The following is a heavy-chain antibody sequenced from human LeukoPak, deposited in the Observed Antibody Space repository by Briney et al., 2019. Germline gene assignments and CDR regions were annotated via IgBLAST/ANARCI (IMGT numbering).Heavy chain of an antibody. CDR1: GFTFDDYG. V-gene: IGHV3-20*01. Sequence: PGGSLRLSCAASGFTFDDYGMSWVRQAPGKGLEWVSGINWNGGSTGYADSVKGRFTISRDNAKNSLYLQMNSLRAEDTALYHCARDLYYGSGTHNRFDPWGQGTLVTVSS. CDR2: INWNGGST. J-gene: IGHJ5*02. D-gene: IGHD3-10*01. CDR3: ARDLYYGSGTHNRFDP.